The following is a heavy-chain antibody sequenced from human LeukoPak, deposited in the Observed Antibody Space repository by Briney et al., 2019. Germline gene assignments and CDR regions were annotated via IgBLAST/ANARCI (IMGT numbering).Heavy chain of an antibody. CDR2: INPSGGST. Sequence: ASVKVSCKASGYTFTSYYMHWVRQAPGQGLEWMGIINPSGGSTSYAQKFQGRVTMTRDTSTSTVYMELSSLRSEDTAVYYCAREAGYSYGQTQSYFDYWGQGTLVTVSS. CDR3: AREAGYSYGQTQSYFDY. CDR1: GYTFTSYY. D-gene: IGHD5-18*01. V-gene: IGHV1-46*01. J-gene: IGHJ4*02.